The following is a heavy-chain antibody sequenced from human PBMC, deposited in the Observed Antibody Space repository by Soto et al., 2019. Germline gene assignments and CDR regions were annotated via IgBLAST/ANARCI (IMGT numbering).Heavy chain of an antibody. CDR1: GGTFSSYA. V-gene: IGHV1-69*13. J-gene: IGHJ6*04. CDR3: AREDCSSTSCHVNYSYYYGMDV. Sequence: SVKVSCKFSGGTFSSYAISWVRQAPGQGLEWMGGIIPIFGTANYAQKFQGRVTITADESTSTAYMELSSLRSEDTAVYYCAREDCSSTSCHVNYSYYYGMDVWGKGPTVIVSS. D-gene: IGHD2-2*01. CDR2: IIPIFGTA.